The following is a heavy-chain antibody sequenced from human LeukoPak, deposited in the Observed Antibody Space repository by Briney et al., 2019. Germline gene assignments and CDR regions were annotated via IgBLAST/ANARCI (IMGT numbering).Heavy chain of an antibody. D-gene: IGHD2-15*01. V-gene: IGHV4-39*01. CDR1: GDSISSTTYN. CDR2: IYYTGIT. J-gene: IGHJ5*02. Sequence: PSETLSLTCTVSGDSISSTTYNWGWIRQPPGKGLEWIGSIYYTGITYYNPSLKSRVTMSVDTSENQFSLNLNSVTAADTAVYYGARGFRYCSGGGCYPGVNCFDPWARGPWSPSPQ. CDR3: ARGFRYCSGGGCYPGVNCFDP.